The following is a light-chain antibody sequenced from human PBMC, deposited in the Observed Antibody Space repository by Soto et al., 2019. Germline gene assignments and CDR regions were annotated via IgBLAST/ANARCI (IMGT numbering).Light chain of an antibody. CDR2: TGS. J-gene: IGKJ1*01. CDR3: LQHSEYPRT. Sequence: DIQMTQSPSAMSASVGDRVTITCRASQGIGIYSAWFQQKPGQVPKRLIYTGSSLQSGVPSRFSGSGSGTEFTLTISSLQPEDFATYYCLQHSEYPRTFGQGTKVEI. CDR1: QGIGIY. V-gene: IGKV1-17*03.